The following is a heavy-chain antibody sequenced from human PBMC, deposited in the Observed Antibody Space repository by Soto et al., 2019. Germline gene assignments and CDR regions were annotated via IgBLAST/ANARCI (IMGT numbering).Heavy chain of an antibody. CDR2: IFHTGST. D-gene: IGHD6-25*01. J-gene: IGHJ6*02. CDR1: GYSISSGHS. CDR3: ATLPRLDGMDV. V-gene: IGHV4-38-2*01. Sequence: SETLSLTCAVSGYSISSGHSWGWIRQPPGKGLEWIGSIFHTGSTYYNPSLKSRVTLSVDTSKDQFSLKLSSVTAADTAVYFCATLPRLDGMDVWGQGTTVTVSS.